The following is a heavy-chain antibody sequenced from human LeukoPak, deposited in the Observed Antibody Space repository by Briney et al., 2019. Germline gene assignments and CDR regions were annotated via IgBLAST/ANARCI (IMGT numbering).Heavy chain of an antibody. Sequence: SETLSLTCAVYGGSFSGYYWSWIRQPPGKGLEWIGEINHSGSTNYNPSLKSRVTISVDTSKNQFSLKLSSVTAADTAVYYCARGVVVPAARLYYFDYWGQGTLVTVSS. CDR2: INHSGST. D-gene: IGHD2-2*01. V-gene: IGHV4-34*01. CDR3: ARGVVVPAARLYYFDY. CDR1: GGSFSGYY. J-gene: IGHJ4*02.